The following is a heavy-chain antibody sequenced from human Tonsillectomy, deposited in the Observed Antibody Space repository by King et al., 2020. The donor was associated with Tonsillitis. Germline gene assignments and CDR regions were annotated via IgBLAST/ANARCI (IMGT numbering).Heavy chain of an antibody. Sequence: QLVESGPEVKKPGTSVKDSCKASGFTFIRSAMQWVRQARGQRLEWIGWIVVGSGNTNYAQKFQERVTITRDMSTNTAYMELSSLRFEDTAVYYCAACVEQWLGQELDCWGQGTMVTVSS. CDR1: GFTFIRSA. J-gene: IGHJ4*02. CDR3: AACVEQWLGQELDC. D-gene: IGHD6-19*01. V-gene: IGHV1-58*02. CDR2: IVVGSGNT.